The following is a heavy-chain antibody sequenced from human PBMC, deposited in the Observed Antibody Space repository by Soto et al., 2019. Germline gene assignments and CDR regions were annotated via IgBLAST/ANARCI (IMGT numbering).Heavy chain of an antibody. Sequence: VQLLESGGRLVQPGGSLRLSCAASGFTFNNYAMSWVRQAPGKGLEWVSAISYSGDRTFYADSAKGRFTISRDNSKNTLYLEMKSLRAEDTAIYYCANVTIEVPAPGTAVWGQGTTVTVSS. J-gene: IGHJ6*02. CDR1: GFTFNNYA. CDR3: ANVTIEVPAPGTAV. V-gene: IGHV3-23*01. CDR2: ISYSGDRT. D-gene: IGHD6-13*01.